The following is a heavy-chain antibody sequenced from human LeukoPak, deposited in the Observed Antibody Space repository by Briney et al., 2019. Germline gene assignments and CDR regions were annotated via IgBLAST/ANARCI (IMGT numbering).Heavy chain of an antibody. CDR2: ISAYNGNT. J-gene: IGHJ4*02. D-gene: IGHD4-17*01. Sequence: ASVKVSCKASGYTFTSYGISWVRQAPGQGLEWMGWISAYNGNTNYAQKLQGRVTMTTDTSTSTAYMELRSLRSDDTAVYYCARVPAHMTTVKFDYWGQGTLVTVSS. V-gene: IGHV1-18*01. CDR3: ARVPAHMTTVKFDY. CDR1: GYTFTSYG.